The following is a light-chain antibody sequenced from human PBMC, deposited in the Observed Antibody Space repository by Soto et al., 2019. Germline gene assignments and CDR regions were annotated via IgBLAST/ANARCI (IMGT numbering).Light chain of an antibody. Sequence: QAVVTQPASVSGSPGQSITISCTGTSSDVGGYNSVSWYQQHPGKAPKLMIHDVSNRPSGVSNRFSGSKSGNTASLTISGLQAEDEADYYCSSYTSSSSYVFGSGTKLTVL. CDR2: DVS. CDR3: SSYTSSSSYV. J-gene: IGLJ1*01. CDR1: SSDVGGYNS. V-gene: IGLV2-14*01.